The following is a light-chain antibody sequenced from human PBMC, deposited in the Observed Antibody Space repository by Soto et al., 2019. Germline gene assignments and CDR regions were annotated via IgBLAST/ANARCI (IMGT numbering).Light chain of an antibody. J-gene: IGKJ1*01. Sequence: ENVLTQSPGTLSLSPGERVTLSCRASQSVSSSYLAWYQQKPGQAPRLLIYGASSRATGIPDRFSGSGSGTDFTLTISSLQPDDFATYYCQQYNSPSWTFGQGTKVDIK. V-gene: IGKV3-20*01. CDR1: QSVSSSY. CDR3: QQYNSPSWT. CDR2: GAS.